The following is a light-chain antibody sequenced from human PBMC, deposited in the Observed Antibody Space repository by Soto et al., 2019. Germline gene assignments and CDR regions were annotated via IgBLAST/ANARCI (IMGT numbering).Light chain of an antibody. V-gene: IGKV3-15*01. J-gene: IGKJ1*01. CDR3: QQYNGKT. CDR1: QSVSSN. CDR2: GAS. Sequence: EIVMTQTPATLSVSPGERATLFCRASQSVSSNLAWYQQKPGQAPRLLIYGASTRATGIPARFSGSGSGTEFTLTISSLQSEDFAVYYCQQYNGKTFGQGTKV.